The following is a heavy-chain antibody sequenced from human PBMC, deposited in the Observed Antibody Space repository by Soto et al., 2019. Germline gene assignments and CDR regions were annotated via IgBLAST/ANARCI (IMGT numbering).Heavy chain of an antibody. CDR1: GFNFGRYG. V-gene: IGHV3-23*01. D-gene: IGHD2-8*01. J-gene: IGHJ6*02. CDR3: AKGLGNAKEV. CDR2: LTASGLNT. Sequence: PGGSLRLSCSASGFNFGRYGMSWVRQAPGKGLEWVSGLTASGLNTYYTDSVKGRFTISRDNSRNTVYLQMSGLRVEDTAVFHCAKGLGNAKEVWGQGTTVTVSS.